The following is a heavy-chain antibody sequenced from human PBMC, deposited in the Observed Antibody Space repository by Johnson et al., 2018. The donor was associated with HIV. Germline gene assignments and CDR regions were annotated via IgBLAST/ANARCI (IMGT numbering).Heavy chain of an antibody. D-gene: IGHD4-17*01. CDR1: GFTFSSYA. Sequence: VQLVESGGGVVQPGRSLRLSCAASGFTFSSYAMHWVRQATGKGLEWVSAIGSAGDTFYPDSVKGRFTISRDNAKNSLYLQMNSLRAEDTAVYYCARQEGDYGDSITDDAFDFWGQGTMVSVSS. CDR2: IGSAGDT. J-gene: IGHJ3*01. V-gene: IGHV3-13*01. CDR3: ARQEGDYGDSITDDAFDF.